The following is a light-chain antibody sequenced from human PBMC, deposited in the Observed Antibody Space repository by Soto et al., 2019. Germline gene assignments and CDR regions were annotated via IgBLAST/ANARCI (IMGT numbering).Light chain of an antibody. CDR1: ESISRDY. CDR2: GAS. V-gene: IGKV3-20*01. J-gene: IGKJ2*01. CDR3: QQYGGVPYT. Sequence: EIVLTQSPGTLSLSPGQRATLSCRASESISRDYLAWYQQRLGQAPRLLIYGASSGATGIPDRFSGSGSGTDFTLTISRLEHEDFAIYYCQQYGGVPYTFGQGTKWDIK.